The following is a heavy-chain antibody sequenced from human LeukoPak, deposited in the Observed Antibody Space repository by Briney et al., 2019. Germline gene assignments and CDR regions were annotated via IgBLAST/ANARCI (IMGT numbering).Heavy chain of an antibody. J-gene: IGHJ4*02. V-gene: IGHV1-2*02. CDR3: ARDSEGQWLVHTPDY. Sequence: GASVKVSCKASGYTFTGYYMHWVRQAPGQGLEWMGWINPNSGGTNYAQKFQGRVTMTRDTSISTAYMELSRLRSDDTAVYYCARDSEGQWLVHTPDYWGQGTLVTVSS. CDR2: INPNSGGT. D-gene: IGHD6-19*01. CDR1: GYTFTGYY.